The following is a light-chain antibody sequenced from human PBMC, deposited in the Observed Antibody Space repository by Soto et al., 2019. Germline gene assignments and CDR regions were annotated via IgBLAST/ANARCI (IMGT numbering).Light chain of an antibody. CDR2: GAS. CDR1: QSIRSW. V-gene: IGKV1-5*03. Sequence: DIQMTQSPSTRSASGGDRVIITCRASQSIRSWLAWYQQKPGKAPKLLIYGASSLDSGVPSRFSGSGSGPEFTLNISSLQPEDFAAYYCQHYDGYSALTFGGGTKVEIK. J-gene: IGKJ4*01. CDR3: QHYDGYSALT.